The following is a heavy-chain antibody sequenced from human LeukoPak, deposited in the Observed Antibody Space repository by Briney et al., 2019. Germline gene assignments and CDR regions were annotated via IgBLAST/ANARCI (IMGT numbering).Heavy chain of an antibody. D-gene: IGHD3-16*01. V-gene: IGHV3-21*06. J-gene: IGHJ4*02. CDR2: IASDTTYI. CDR1: GFTFDTYT. Sequence: GGSLRLSCEASGFTFDTYTVNWVRQAPGKGLEWVSSIASDTTYIKYADSVKGRFTVSRGNAKNSVFLEMKSLRADDTATYFCARDYYDSSAPATFDYWGRGTLVTVSS. CDR3: ARDYYDSSAPATFDY.